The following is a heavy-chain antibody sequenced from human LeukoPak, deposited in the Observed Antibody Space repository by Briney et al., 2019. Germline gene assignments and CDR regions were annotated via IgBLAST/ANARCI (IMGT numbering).Heavy chain of an antibody. CDR1: GYTLIELS. J-gene: IGHJ4*02. V-gene: IGHV1-24*01. D-gene: IGHD1-26*01. CDR2: FDPEQGET. Sequence: ASVKVSSKVSGYTLIELSMHWVRPAPGKGLEWMGCFDPEQGETIYAEGFQGRVTMTEDTSTDTAYMNLSSLRSEDTAVYYCATLVGARFNYWGQGTLVTVSS. CDR3: ATLVGARFNY.